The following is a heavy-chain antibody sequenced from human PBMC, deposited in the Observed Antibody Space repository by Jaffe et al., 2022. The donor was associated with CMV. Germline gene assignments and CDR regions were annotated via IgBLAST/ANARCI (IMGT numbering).Heavy chain of an antibody. Sequence: QMQLVQSGPEVKKPGTSVKVSCKASGFTFTSSAVQWVRQARGQRLEWIGWIVVGSGNTNYAQKFQERVTITRDMSTSTAYMELSSLRSEDTAVYYCAAVGGPRGVDLWGRGTLVTVSS. CDR2: IVVGSGNT. D-gene: IGHD3-10*01. CDR1: GFTFTSSA. V-gene: IGHV1-58*01. J-gene: IGHJ2*01. CDR3: AAVGGPRGVDL.